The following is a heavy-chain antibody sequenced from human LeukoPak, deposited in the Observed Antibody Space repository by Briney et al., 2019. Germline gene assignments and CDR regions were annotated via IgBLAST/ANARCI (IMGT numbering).Heavy chain of an antibody. CDR2: IYYSGST. CDR3: ARATTVTTGFDY. D-gene: IGHD4-17*01. J-gene: IGHJ4*02. Sequence: SETLSLTCTVSGGSISSSSYYWGWIRQPPGKGLEWIGSIYYSGSTYYNPSLKSRVTISVDTSKNQFSLKLSSVTAADTAVYYCARATTVTTGFDYWGQGTLVTVSS. V-gene: IGHV4-39*07. CDR1: GGSISSSSYY.